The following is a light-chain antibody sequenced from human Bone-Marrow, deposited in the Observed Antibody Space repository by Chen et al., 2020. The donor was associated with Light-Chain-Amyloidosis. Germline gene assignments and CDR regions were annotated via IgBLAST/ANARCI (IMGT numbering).Light chain of an antibody. J-gene: IGLJ2*01. CDR1: DLPTKY. CDR3: QSADSSGTYEVI. Sequence: SYELTQPPSVSVSPGQTARINCSGDDLPTKYAYWYQQKPGQAPVLVIHRDTERPSGISERFSGSISGTTATLTISGVQAEDEADYHCQSADSSGTYEVIFGGGTKLTVL. V-gene: IGLV3-25*03. CDR2: RDT.